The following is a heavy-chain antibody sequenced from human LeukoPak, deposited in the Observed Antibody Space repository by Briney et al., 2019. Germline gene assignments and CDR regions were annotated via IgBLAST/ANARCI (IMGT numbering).Heavy chain of an antibody. CDR1: GYTFTSYG. V-gene: IGHV1-69*13. CDR3: ARDAPHDSAIDY. Sequence: AVKVSCKASGYTFTSYGISWVRQAPGQGLEWMGGIIPIFGTANYAQKFQGRVTITADESTSTAYMELSSLRSEDTAVYYCARDAPHDSAIDYWGQGTLVTVSS. CDR2: IIPIFGTA. D-gene: IGHD2-15*01. J-gene: IGHJ4*02.